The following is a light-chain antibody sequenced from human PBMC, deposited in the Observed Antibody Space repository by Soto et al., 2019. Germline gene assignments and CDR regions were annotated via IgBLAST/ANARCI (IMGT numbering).Light chain of an antibody. CDR3: SSHTSSSTLV. CDR2: EVS. Sequence: QSALTQPASVSGSPGQSITISCTGTSSDVGGYSYVSWYQQHPGKAPKLMIYEVSDRPSGVSNRFSGSKSGNTASLTISGLQAEDEADYYCSSHTSSSTLVFGGGTKLTVL. J-gene: IGLJ2*01. V-gene: IGLV2-14*01. CDR1: SSDVGGYSY.